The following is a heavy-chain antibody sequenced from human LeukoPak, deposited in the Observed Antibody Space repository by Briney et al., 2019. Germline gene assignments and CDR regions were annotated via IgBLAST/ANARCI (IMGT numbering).Heavy chain of an antibody. CDR1: GFTFSRYA. Sequence: GGSLRLSCSASGFTFSRYAMHWLRQAPGKGLEYVSAISTNGGVTYYADSVKGRFTISRDNSKNTLYLEMSSLRIEDTAVYYCVKEVSSTYYYFDYWGQGTLVTVSS. D-gene: IGHD6-13*01. CDR3: VKEVSSTYYYFDY. CDR2: ISTNGGVT. V-gene: IGHV3-64D*09. J-gene: IGHJ4*02.